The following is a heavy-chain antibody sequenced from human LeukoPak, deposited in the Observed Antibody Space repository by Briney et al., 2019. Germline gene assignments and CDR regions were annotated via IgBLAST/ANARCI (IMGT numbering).Heavy chain of an antibody. Sequence: PGGSLRLSCAASGFIFDKSWMHWVRQAPGKGLVWVSRTDGSSTTYADSVKGRFSVSMDNAHNTLYLQMNSLRAEDTAVYYCARDDYNRLWGQGTLVTVSS. CDR3: ARDDYNRL. D-gene: IGHD1-14*01. CDR2: TDGSST. CDR1: GFIFDKSW. V-gene: IGHV3-74*01. J-gene: IGHJ1*01.